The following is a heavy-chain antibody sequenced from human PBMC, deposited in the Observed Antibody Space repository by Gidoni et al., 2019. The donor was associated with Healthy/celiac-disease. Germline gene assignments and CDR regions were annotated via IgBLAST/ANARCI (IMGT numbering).Heavy chain of an antibody. CDR2: ITPNSGGT. Sequence: QVQLVQSGAEVKKPGASVKVSCKASGYTFTGYYMLWVRQAPGQGLEWMGWITPNSGGTNDAQKFQGRVTMTSDTSISTAYMELSRLRSDDTAVYYCASILLRSDDAFDIWGQGTMVTVSS. D-gene: IGHD3-3*01. J-gene: IGHJ3*02. CDR1: GYTFTGYY. CDR3: ASILLRSDDAFDI. V-gene: IGHV1-2*02.